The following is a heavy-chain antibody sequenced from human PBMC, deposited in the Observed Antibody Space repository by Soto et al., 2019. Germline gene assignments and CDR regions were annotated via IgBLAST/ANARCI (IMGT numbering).Heavy chain of an antibody. D-gene: IGHD6-19*01. Sequence: GGSLRLSCAASGFTFSTYAMNWVRQAPGKGLEWVSGISGSGDSTYYADSVKGRFTVSRDNSKNTLYLQMNSLRAEDTAVFYCAKERSSGWSFDYWGQGTRVTVSS. CDR1: GFTFSTYA. CDR3: AKERSSGWSFDY. CDR2: ISGSGDST. V-gene: IGHV3-23*01. J-gene: IGHJ4*02.